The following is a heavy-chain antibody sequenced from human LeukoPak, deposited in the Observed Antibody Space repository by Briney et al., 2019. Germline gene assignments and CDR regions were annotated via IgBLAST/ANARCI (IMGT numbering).Heavy chain of an antibody. J-gene: IGHJ1*01. CDR2: TYTSGYT. CDR1: GSIVSNNY. CDR3: AKRSPVAV. D-gene: IGHD6-19*01. V-gene: IGHV3-66*04. Sequence: PGGSLRLSCAASGSIVSNNYMSWVRHAPGKGLEWISVTYTSGYTSYTDSVKGRFTVFRDNAKNTLFLQTNSLREEDTAVYYCAKRSPVAVWGQGTLVTVSS.